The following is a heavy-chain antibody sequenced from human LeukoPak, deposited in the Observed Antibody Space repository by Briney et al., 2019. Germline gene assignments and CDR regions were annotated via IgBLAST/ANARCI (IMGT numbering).Heavy chain of an antibody. V-gene: IGHV1-69*04. Sequence: SVKVSCKTSGGTFSSSAITWVRQAPGRGLEWMGRIVPVLNITTYAQKFQGRVTITADTSTSTVYMELSSLRSEETAVYYCAKDQGLTAPPPYGLDVWGQGTTVIVTS. D-gene: IGHD5-18*01. CDR2: IVPVLNIT. J-gene: IGHJ6*02. CDR1: GGTFSSSA. CDR3: AKDQGLTAPPPYGLDV.